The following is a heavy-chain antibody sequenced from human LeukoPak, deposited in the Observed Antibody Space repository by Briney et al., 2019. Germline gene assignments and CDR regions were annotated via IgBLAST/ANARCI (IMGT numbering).Heavy chain of an antibody. CDR2: ISYDGSNK. CDR1: GFTSSSYA. CDR3: ARVMRAGECMDV. D-gene: IGHD3-16*01. V-gene: IGHV3-30-3*01. J-gene: IGHJ6*02. Sequence: GGSLRLSCAASGFTSSSYAMHWVHQAPGKGLEWVAVISYDGSNKYYADSVKGRFTISRDNSKNTLYLQMNSLRAEDTAVYYCARVMRAGECMDVWGQGTTVTVSS.